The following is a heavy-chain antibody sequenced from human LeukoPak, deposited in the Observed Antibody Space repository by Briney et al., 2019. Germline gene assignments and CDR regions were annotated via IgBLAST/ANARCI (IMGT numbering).Heavy chain of an antibody. CDR2: ISGSGGST. Sequence: GGSLRLSCAASGFTFSNYAMSWVRQAPGKGLEWVSAISGSGGSTYYADSVKGRFTISRDNSKNTLYLQMNSLRAEDTAVYYCAKAMGYSGSYFFDYWGQGTLVTVSS. D-gene: IGHD1-26*01. CDR3: AKAMGYSGSYFFDY. CDR1: GFTFSNYA. J-gene: IGHJ4*02. V-gene: IGHV3-23*01.